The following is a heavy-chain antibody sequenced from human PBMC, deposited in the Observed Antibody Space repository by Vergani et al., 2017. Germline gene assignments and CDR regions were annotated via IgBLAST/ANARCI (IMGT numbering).Heavy chain of an antibody. V-gene: IGHV3-30*02. D-gene: IGHD2-21*02. CDR2: IGKDGINT. J-gene: IGHJ4*02. CDR3: AKYLRDSTDGLPDS. CDR1: GFTFSNFG. Sequence: VQLLQSEGAVVQPGGSLRLSCAASGFTFSNFGMHWIRQAPGKVLEWLAYIGKDGINTRYRDAVKGRFTVSRDNSKDILYLQMDSLRSEDTALYYCAKYLRDSTDGLPDSWGPGTLVIVSS.